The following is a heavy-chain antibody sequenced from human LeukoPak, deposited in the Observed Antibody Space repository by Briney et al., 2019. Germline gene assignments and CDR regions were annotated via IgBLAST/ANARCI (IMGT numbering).Heavy chain of an antibody. D-gene: IGHD6-13*01. CDR1: GGSISSSSYY. CDR2: IYYSGST. CDR3: ASPTGGAAAVDY. Sequence: PSETLSLTCTVSGGSISSSSYYWGWIRQPPGKGLEWIGSIYYSGSTYYNPSLKSRVTISVDTSKNQFSLKLSSVTAADTAVYYCASPTGGAAAVDYWGQGTLVTVSS. V-gene: IGHV4-39*01. J-gene: IGHJ4*02.